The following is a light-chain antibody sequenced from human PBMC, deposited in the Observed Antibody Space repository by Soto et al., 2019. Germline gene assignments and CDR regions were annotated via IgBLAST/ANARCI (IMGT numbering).Light chain of an antibody. Sequence: GVTHCPATVSLSPGDSATLSCLAHRGVSSYLAWYQQKPGQAPRLLIYDASSRPTDIPARFSGSGSRTDFTLTISSLEPEDFALYYCQQCSNSPLTFGQGTLLAIK. CDR3: QQCSNSPLT. J-gene: IGKJ5*01. CDR2: DAS. CDR1: RGVSSY. V-gene: IGKV3-11*01.